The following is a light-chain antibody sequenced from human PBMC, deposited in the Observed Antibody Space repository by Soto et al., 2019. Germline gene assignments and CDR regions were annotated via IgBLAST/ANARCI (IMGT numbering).Light chain of an antibody. CDR3: QQYGSSPPRA. CDR2: GAS. J-gene: IGKJ2*01. CDR1: QSVSSSY. V-gene: IGKV3-20*01. Sequence: EIVLTQSPGTLSLSPGERATLSCRASQSVSSSYLAWYQQKPGQAPRLLIYGASSRATGIPDRFSGSGSGTDFTLTISRLEPEDFALYYCQQYGSSPPRAFGQGTKVDTK.